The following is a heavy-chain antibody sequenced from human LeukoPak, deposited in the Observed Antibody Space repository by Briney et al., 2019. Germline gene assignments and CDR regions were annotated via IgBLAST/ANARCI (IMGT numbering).Heavy chain of an antibody. CDR2: IIPIFGTA. Sequence: ASVKVSCKASEGTFSSYAISWVRQAPGQGLEWMGGIIPIFGTANYAQKLQGRVTMTTDTSTSTAYMELRSLRSDDTAVYYCARDLSEGSGSYSNWGQGTLVTVSS. D-gene: IGHD3-10*01. CDR1: EGTFSSYA. CDR3: ARDLSEGSGSYSN. J-gene: IGHJ4*02. V-gene: IGHV1-69*05.